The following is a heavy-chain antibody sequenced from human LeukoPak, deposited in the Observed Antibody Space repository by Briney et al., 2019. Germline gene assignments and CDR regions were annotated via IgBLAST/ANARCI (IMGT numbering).Heavy chain of an antibody. CDR1: GHTGYY. Sequence: GASVKVSCKASGHTGYYLHWVRQAPGQGLEWMGGIIPIFGTANYAQKFQGRVTITTDESTSTAYMELSSLRSEDTAVYYCARGSGFWYSSSSNWFDPWGQGTLVTVSS. CDR3: ARGSGFWYSSSSNWFDP. CDR2: IIPIFGTA. J-gene: IGHJ5*02. V-gene: IGHV1-69*05. D-gene: IGHD6-6*01.